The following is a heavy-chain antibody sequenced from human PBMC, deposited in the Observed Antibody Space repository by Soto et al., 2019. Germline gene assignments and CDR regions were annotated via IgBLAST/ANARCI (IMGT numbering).Heavy chain of an antibody. CDR2: ISTFNGNT. J-gene: IGHJ5*02. Sequence: QVHLVQSGTEVKEPGASVKVSCKASASTFTGYTINWVRQAPGQGLEWMGWISTFNGNTKYAGNFEGRVTMTTNTATTTAYTELTSLTFDDAAVYFCARGTVTSGRWFGPWGQGTLVSVSS. D-gene: IGHD4-17*01. CDR3: ARGTVTSGRWFGP. V-gene: IGHV1-18*04. CDR1: ASTFTGYT.